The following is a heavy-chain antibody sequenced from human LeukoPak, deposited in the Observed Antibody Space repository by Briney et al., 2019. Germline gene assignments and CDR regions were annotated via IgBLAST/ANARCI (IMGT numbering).Heavy chain of an antibody. CDR1: GGSISSGDYY. Sequence: SQTLSLTCTVSGGSISSGDYYWSWIRQPPGKGLEWIGYIYYSGSTYYNPSLKSPVTISVATTKNQFTLNLRSVAASDTSYYFCARDKRGVPAANDYWGQGTLVTVSS. D-gene: IGHD2-2*01. CDR2: IYYSGST. CDR3: ARDKRGVPAANDY. J-gene: IGHJ4*02. V-gene: IGHV4-30-4*08.